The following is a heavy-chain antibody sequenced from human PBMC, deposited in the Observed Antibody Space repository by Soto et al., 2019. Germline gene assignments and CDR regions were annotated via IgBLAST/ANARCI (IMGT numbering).Heavy chain of an antibody. CDR3: ARATPIQLWLGASSYAPFDY. J-gene: IGHJ4*02. V-gene: IGHV3-48*02. CDR2: ISSSSSTI. D-gene: IGHD5-18*01. CDR1: GFTFSSYS. Sequence: PGGSLRLSCAASGFTFSSYSMNWVRQAPGKGLEWVSYISSSSSTIYYADSVKGRFTISRDNAKNSLYLQMNSLRDEDTAVYYCARATPIQLWLGASSYAPFDYWGQGTLVTVSS.